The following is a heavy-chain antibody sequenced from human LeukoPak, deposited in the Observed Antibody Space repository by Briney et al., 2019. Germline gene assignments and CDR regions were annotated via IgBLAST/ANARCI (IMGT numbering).Heavy chain of an antibody. CDR1: GYTFSRHG. CDR3: AKVSHPGLDSGAACCFDY. J-gene: IGHJ4*02. Sequence: GASVKVSCKTSGYTFSRHGITWVRQAPGQGLEWMGWVSGYNGNTNYAHNVQGRVTITRDTSTNTAYMELRSLRSDVTAVYYCAKVSHPGLDSGAACCFDYWGEGTPVTVSS. V-gene: IGHV1-18*01. CDR2: VSGYNGNT. D-gene: IGHD2-15*01.